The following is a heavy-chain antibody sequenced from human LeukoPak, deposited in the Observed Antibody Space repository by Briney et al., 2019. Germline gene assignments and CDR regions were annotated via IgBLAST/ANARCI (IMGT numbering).Heavy chain of an antibody. D-gene: IGHD3-10*01. V-gene: IGHV4-38-2*02. Sequence: PSETLSLTCTVSGYSISSGYYWGWIRQPPGKGLEWIGSIYHSGSTYYNPSLKSRVTISVDTSKNQFSLKLSSVTAADTAVYYCARGVSIVVRRVRYYYYYYMDVWGKGTTVTVSS. CDR3: ARGVSIVVRRVRYYYYYYMDV. CDR2: IYHSGST. J-gene: IGHJ6*03. CDR1: GYSISSGYY.